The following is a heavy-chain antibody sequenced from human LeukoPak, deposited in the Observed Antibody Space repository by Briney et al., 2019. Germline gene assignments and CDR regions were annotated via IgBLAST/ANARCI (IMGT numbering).Heavy chain of an antibody. CDR1: GFTFSNFA. CDR3: ARVVGGIRYFDWYNWFDP. Sequence: GGSLRLSCAASGFTFSNFAVSWVRQAPGKGLEWVSYISSSSSYTNYADSVKGRFTISRDNAKNSLYLQMNSLRAEDTAVYYCARVVGGIRYFDWYNWFDPWGQGTLVTVSS. V-gene: IGHV3-11*05. D-gene: IGHD3-9*01. J-gene: IGHJ5*02. CDR2: ISSSSSYT.